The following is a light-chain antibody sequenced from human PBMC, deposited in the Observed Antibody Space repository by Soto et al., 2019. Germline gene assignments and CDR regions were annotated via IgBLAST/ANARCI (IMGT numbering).Light chain of an antibody. V-gene: IGKV3-15*01. CDR2: DAS. J-gene: IGKJ1*01. Sequence: ETVMTQSPATLSVSPGERATLSCRASQSVNSNLAWYQQKSGQAPRLLIYDASTRATGIPVRFSGSGSGTEFTLSINSLQSEDSAVYYCQQYTYWPWTLGQGTKVEIK. CDR1: QSVNSN. CDR3: QQYTYWPWT.